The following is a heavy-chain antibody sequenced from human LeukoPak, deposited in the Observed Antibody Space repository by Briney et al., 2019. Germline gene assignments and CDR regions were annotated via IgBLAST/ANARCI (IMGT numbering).Heavy chain of an antibody. D-gene: IGHD1-26*01. CDR3: ARDRVGATDYFDY. Sequence: GGSLRLSCAASGFTFSSYNMNWVRQAPGKGLEWVSSISSSKTYIYYADSVKGRFTISRDNSKNTLYLQMNSLRAEDTAVYYCARDRVGATDYFDYWGQGTLVTVSS. CDR2: ISSSKTYI. J-gene: IGHJ4*02. V-gene: IGHV3-21*01. CDR1: GFTFSSYN.